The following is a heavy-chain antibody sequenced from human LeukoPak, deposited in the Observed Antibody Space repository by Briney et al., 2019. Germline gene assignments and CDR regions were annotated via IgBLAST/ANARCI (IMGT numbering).Heavy chain of an antibody. CDR1: GFSLSDHY. Sequence: GGSLRLSCAASGFSLSDHYMDWVRQAPGKGLEWVGRSRNKANSYTTEYAASVKGRFTISRDDSNNSLYLLMNSLYTGDTAVYYCARCNYDSFQIWGQGTLVTVSS. CDR3: ARCNYDSFQI. J-gene: IGHJ3*02. CDR2: SRNKANSYTT. V-gene: IGHV3-72*01. D-gene: IGHD5-24*01.